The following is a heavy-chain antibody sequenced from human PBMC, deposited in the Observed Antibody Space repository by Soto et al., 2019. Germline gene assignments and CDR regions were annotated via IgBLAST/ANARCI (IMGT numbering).Heavy chain of an antibody. D-gene: IGHD3-3*01. CDR2: IIPIFGTA. CDR3: ARGHYDFWSGYYTRWFDP. J-gene: IGHJ5*02. V-gene: IGHV1-69*13. Sequence: SVKVSCKASGGTFSSYAISWVRQAPGQGLEWMGGIIPIFGTANYAQKFQGRVTITADESTSTAYMELSSLRSEDTAVYYCARGHYDFWSGYYTRWFDPWGQGTLVTVSS. CDR1: GGTFSSYA.